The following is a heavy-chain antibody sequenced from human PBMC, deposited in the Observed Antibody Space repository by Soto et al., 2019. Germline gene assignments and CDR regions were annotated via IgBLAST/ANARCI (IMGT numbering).Heavy chain of an antibody. CDR3: AKDSDYDILTGYSYFDY. CDR2: ISYDGSNK. CDR1: GFTFSSYG. Sequence: GGSLRLSCAASGFTFSSYGMHWVRQAPGKGLEWVAVISYDGSNKYYADSVKGRFTISRDNSKNTLYLQMNSLRAEDTAVYYCAKDSDYDILTGYSYFDYWGQGTLVTVSS. V-gene: IGHV3-30*18. D-gene: IGHD3-9*01. J-gene: IGHJ4*02.